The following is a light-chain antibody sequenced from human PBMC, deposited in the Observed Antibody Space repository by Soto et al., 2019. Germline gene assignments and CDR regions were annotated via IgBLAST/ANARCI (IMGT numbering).Light chain of an antibody. J-gene: IGLJ1*01. CDR2: GNN. CDR3: QSYDSSLSAFYV. V-gene: IGLV1-40*01. CDR1: SSNIGGNS. Sequence: QSVLTQPPSVSAAPGQKVTISCSGSSSNIGGNSVYWYQQLPGTAPKLLIYGNNNRPSGVPDRFSASKSGTSASLAITGLQAEDEADYYCQSYDSSLSAFYVFGTGTKVTV.